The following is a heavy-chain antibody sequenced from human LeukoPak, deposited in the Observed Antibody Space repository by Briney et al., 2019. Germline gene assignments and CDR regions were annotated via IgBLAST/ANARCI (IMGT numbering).Heavy chain of an antibody. V-gene: IGHV3-21*01. CDR3: ARDAGRTGVIITYFDY. J-gene: IGHJ4*02. CDR1: GFTFSSYS. Sequence: GGSLSLSCVASGFTFSSYSMKWVRQAPGKGLEWVSSISSSSSYIDYAASVKGRFTISRDNSKNTLYLQMNSLRAEDTAVYYCARDAGRTGVIITYFDYWGQGTLVTVSS. CDR2: ISSSSSYI. D-gene: IGHD3-9*01.